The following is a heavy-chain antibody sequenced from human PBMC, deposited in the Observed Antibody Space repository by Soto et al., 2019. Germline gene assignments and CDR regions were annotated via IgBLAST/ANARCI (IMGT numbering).Heavy chain of an antibody. J-gene: IGHJ3*02. D-gene: IGHD3-22*01. Sequence: ASVKVSCKVSGCTLAELSMHWVRQAPGKGLEWMGGFDPEDGETIYAQKFQGRVTMTEDTSTDTAYMELSSLRSEDTAVYYCATVTMIVHPDANKRHDAFDIWGQGTMVTVSS. V-gene: IGHV1-24*01. CDR1: GCTLAELS. CDR2: FDPEDGET. CDR3: ATVTMIVHPDANKRHDAFDI.